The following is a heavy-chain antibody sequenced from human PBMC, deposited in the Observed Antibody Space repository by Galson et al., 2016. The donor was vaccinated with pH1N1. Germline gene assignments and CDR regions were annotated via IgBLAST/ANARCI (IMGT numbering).Heavy chain of an antibody. V-gene: IGHV6-1*01. CDR2: TYYRSKWYN. J-gene: IGHJ6*02. CDR3: ARDRGSTLFHNYGMDA. Sequence: CAISGDSVSSTNCAWDWIRQSPSRGLEWLGRTYYRSKWYNDYAVSVQSRITINPDTSKNQLSLHLNSVTPEDTAVYYCARDRGSTLFHNYGMDAWSQGTTVIVSS. CDR1: GDSVSSTNCA. D-gene: IGHD3-10*01.